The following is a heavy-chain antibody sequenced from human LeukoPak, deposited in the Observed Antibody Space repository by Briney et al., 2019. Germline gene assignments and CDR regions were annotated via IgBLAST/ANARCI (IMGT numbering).Heavy chain of an antibody. V-gene: IGHV4-38-2*02. J-gene: IGHJ4*02. Sequence: SETLSLTCIVSGYSISSGYYWGWIRQPPGKGLEWIGSIYHSGSTYYNPSLRSRVTISVDTSNNQFSLKLSSVTAADTAVYFCARGGRDGYDFGYWGQGTLVTVSS. CDR1: GYSISSGYY. CDR3: ARGGRDGYDFGY. CDR2: IYHSGST. D-gene: IGHD5-12*01.